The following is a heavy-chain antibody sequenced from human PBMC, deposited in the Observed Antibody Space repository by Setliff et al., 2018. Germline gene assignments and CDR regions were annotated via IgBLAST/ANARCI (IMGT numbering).Heavy chain of an antibody. D-gene: IGHD2-15*01. Sequence: ASETLSLTCSVSGDSINNFYWNWIRQSPGTGLEWIGYIFSDGTTYYNPSLKSRVAMSVDTSKKQFSLSLSAVTAADTAKYYCARAPLDYSSRAFDFWGQGTMVTV. CDR2: IFSDGTT. CDR1: GDSINNFY. J-gene: IGHJ3*01. V-gene: IGHV4-59*01. CDR3: ARAPLDYSSRAFDF.